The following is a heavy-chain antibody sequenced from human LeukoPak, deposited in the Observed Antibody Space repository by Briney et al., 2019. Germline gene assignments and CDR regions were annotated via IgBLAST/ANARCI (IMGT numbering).Heavy chain of an antibody. J-gene: IGHJ5*02. CDR3: AKYPGTLKVAVVAAKVRPNWFDP. CDR2: ISGSGGST. V-gene: IGHV3-23*01. D-gene: IGHD2-15*01. Sequence: GGSLRLSCAASGFTFSSYAMSWVRQAPGKGLEWVSAISGSGGSTYYADSVKGRFTISRDNSKNTLYLQMNSLRAEDTAVYYCAKYPGTLKVAVVAAKVRPNWFDPWGQGTLVTVSS. CDR1: GFTFSSYA.